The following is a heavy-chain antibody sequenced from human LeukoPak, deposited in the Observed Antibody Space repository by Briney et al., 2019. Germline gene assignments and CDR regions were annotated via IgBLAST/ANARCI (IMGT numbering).Heavy chain of an antibody. J-gene: IGHJ6*03. CDR2: IYYSGST. Sequence: PSETLSLTCTVSGGSISSSSYYWGWIRQPPGKGLEWIGSIYYSGSTYYNPSLKSRVTISVDTSKNQFSLKLSSVTAADTAVYYCAIGSYDFWSPVDYYYYMDVWGKGTTVTISS. D-gene: IGHD3-3*01. V-gene: IGHV4-39*07. CDR1: GGSISSSSYY. CDR3: AIGSYDFWSPVDYYYYMDV.